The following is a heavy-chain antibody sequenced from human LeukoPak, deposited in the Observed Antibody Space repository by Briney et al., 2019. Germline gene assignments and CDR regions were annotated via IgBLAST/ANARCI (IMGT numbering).Heavy chain of an antibody. CDR3: ARDKIDHCGATGCGGTFDF. J-gene: IGHJ4*02. CDR2: ISYHGGSK. Sequence: GGSLRLSCAASGFTFSTFAMHWVRQAPGKGLEWVSVISYHGGSKAYADSVTGRFTISRDNSQNTLYLQMNGLRAEDTALYYCARDKIDHCGATGCGGTFDFWGQGALVTVSA. D-gene: IGHD2-2*01. CDR1: GFTFSTFA. V-gene: IGHV3-30*01.